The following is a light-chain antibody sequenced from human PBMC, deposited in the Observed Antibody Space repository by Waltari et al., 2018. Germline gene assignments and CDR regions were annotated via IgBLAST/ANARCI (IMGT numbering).Light chain of an antibody. Sequence: DIQMTQSPSSLSASVGDRVTITCHASQTLRINSLHWYHHKPGQAPKLLIYAVSTLQIGVPSRVSGSGAETDFTLTINTLESEDFGAYYCQQSSGVPHTFGGGTKVE. CDR3: QQSSGVPHT. V-gene: IGKV1-39*01. CDR2: AVS. J-gene: IGKJ4*02. CDR1: QTLRINS.